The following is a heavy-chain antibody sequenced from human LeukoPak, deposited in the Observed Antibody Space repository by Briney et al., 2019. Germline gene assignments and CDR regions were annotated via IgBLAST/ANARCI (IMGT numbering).Heavy chain of an antibody. D-gene: IGHD4-17*01. CDR3: ARAGGSTVSHSDY. V-gene: IGHV3-21*01. J-gene: IGHJ4*02. CDR1: GFTFSSYS. Sequence: PGGSLRLSCAASGFTFSSYSMNWVRQAPGKGLEWVSSISSSSSYIYYADSVKGRFTISRDNAKNSLYLQMNSLRAEDTAVYYCARAGGSTVSHSDYWGQGTLVTVSS. CDR2: ISSSSSYI.